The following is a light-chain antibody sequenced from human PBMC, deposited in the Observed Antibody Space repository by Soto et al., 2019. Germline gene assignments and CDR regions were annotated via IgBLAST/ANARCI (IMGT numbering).Light chain of an antibody. V-gene: IGKV3-15*01. J-gene: IGKJ3*01. CDR2: GAS. CDR1: QSVSSN. Sequence: EIVMTQSPATLSVSPGERATLSCRASQSVSSNLAWYQQKPGQAPRLLIYGASTRATGIPARFSGSGSGTEFTLTISSLRSEDFAVYYCQQYNYWRLGEDTFGPGTKVDIK. CDR3: QQYNYWRLGEDT.